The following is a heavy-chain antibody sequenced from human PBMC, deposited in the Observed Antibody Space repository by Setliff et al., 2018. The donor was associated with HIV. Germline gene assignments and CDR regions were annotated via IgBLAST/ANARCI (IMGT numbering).Heavy chain of an antibody. D-gene: IGHD5-18*01. V-gene: IGHV3-23*01. CDR3: AKGFRPVDTALVSGPTY. J-gene: IGHJ4*02. CDR2: ITSGGST. Sequence: GESLKISCAASGFTFSSYAMSWVRQTPEKGLEWFSIITSGGSTYYADSAKGRFIISRDNSQNTLYLQMNSLRADDTAIYYCAKGFRPVDTALVSGPTYWGQGIRVTVSS. CDR1: GFTFSSYA.